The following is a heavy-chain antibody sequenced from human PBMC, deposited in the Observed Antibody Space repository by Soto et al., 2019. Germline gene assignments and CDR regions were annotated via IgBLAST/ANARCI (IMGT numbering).Heavy chain of an antibody. CDR2: ISGSGLNK. CDR3: AKNQGVELVPLATVDWFDP. CDR1: GFTFENFG. D-gene: IGHD1-26*01. V-gene: IGHV3-23*01. Sequence: PGGSLRLSCAASGFTFENFGMSWVRQAPGKGLEWISSISGSGLNKYYADSVKGRFTISRDNSKNTAYLELSNLRAEDTAVYHCAKNQGVELVPLATVDWFDPWGQGSVVTVSS. J-gene: IGHJ5*02.